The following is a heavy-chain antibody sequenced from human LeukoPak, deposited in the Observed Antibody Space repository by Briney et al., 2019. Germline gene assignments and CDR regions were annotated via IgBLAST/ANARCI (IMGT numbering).Heavy chain of an antibody. CDR1: GGSISNAIYS. CDR3: VREDPMYGWLDP. J-gene: IGHJ5*02. Sequence: SQTLSLTCAVSGGSISNAIYSWSWVRQPPGKGLEWIGYIHHSGRTFYNPALNSRVTIAVDKSRNQFSLKLRSVTAADTALYYCVREDPMYGWLDPWGQGTLVSVSS. CDR2: IHHSGRT. V-gene: IGHV4-30-2*01. D-gene: IGHD2-8*01.